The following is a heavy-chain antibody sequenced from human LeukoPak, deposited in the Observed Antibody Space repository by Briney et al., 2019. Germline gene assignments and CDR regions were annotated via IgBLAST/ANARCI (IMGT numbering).Heavy chain of an antibody. D-gene: IGHD3-9*01. CDR3: ARGGILTGYLPGNFDY. CDR1: GGSISSSSYY. V-gene: IGHV4-39*01. J-gene: IGHJ4*02. Sequence: SETLSLTCTVSGGSISSSSYYWGWIRQPPGKGLEWIGSIYYSGSTYYNPSLMSRVTISVDTSKNQFSLKLSSVTAADTAVYYCARGGILTGYLPGNFDYWGQGTLVTVSS. CDR2: IYYSGST.